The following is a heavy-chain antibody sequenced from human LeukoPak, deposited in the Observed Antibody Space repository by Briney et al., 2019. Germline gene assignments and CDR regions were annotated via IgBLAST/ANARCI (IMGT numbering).Heavy chain of an antibody. J-gene: IGHJ4*02. CDR2: IYSSGGP. CDR3: TRPSQRGYNYGLFDY. V-gene: IGHV4-39*01. Sequence: SETLSLNCTVSGVSIARSRNYWGWIRLPPRKGLEWIGTIYSSGGPYYNPSLKSRVTISVDTSKSQFSLNLSSVTAADTAVYYCTRPSQRGYNYGLFDYWGQGTLVTVSS. D-gene: IGHD5-18*01. CDR1: GVSIARSRNY.